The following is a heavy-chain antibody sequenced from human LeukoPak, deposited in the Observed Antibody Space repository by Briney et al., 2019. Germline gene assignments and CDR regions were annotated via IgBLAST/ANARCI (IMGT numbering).Heavy chain of an antibody. CDR3: ARGFCTNGVCSSDYFDY. V-gene: IGHV4-31*03. CDR1: GGSISSGGYY. Sequence: PSETLSLTCTGSGGSISSGGYYWNWIRQHPGKGLEWIGYIYNSGSTYYNPSLKSRCTISEDTSKNQLSLRLSPVTAADTAVYYCARGFCTNGVCSSDYFDYWGQGTLVTVSS. J-gene: IGHJ4*02. CDR2: IYNSGST. D-gene: IGHD2-8*01.